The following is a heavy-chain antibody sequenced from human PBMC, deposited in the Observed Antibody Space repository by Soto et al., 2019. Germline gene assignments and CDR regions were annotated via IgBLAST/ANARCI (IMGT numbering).Heavy chain of an antibody. CDR1: GYSFAGYW. Sequence: PGESLKISCKGSGYSFAGYWITWVRQKPGKGLEWMGRIDPSDSQTYYSPSFRGHVTISVTKSITTVFLQWSSLRASDTAMYYCARQIYDSDTGPNFLPSSIYFTSWGPGTQVTVSS. CDR3: ARQIYDSDTGPNFLPSSIYFTS. CDR2: IDPSDSQT. J-gene: IGHJ4*02. D-gene: IGHD3-22*01. V-gene: IGHV5-10-1*01.